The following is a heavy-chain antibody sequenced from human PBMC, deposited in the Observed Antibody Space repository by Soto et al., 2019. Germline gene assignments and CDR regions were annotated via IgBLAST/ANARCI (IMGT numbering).Heavy chain of an antibody. CDR1: GGTFSSYT. CDR3: ARARVVGGYFSSNCCYHYYYGMDV. D-gene: IGHD2-2*01. Sequence: QVQLVQSGAEVKKPGSSVKVSCKASGGTFSSYTISWVRQAPGQGLEWMGRIIPILGIANYAQKFQGRVTITADKSTSPPGMQLRRLRIEDKAVDYCARARVVGGYFSSNCCYHYYYGMDVWGQGTTVTVSS. J-gene: IGHJ6*02. CDR2: IIPILGIA. V-gene: IGHV1-69*02.